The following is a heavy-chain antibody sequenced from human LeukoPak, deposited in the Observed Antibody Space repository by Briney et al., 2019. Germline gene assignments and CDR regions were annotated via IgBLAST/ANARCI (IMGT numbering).Heavy chain of an antibody. J-gene: IGHJ6*03. CDR2: IYYNGTT. D-gene: IGHD3-10*01. CDR1: GGSISTSRYY. Sequence: SESLSLTCTVSGGSISTSRYYWGWIRQPPGKGLQWIGSIYYNGTTYYNPSLKSRVIISVDTSKNQFSLKLSSVTAADTAVFYCARHKMVRGIGYYYYMDVWGKGTTVTISS. V-gene: IGHV4-39*01. CDR3: ARHKMVRGIGYYYYMDV.